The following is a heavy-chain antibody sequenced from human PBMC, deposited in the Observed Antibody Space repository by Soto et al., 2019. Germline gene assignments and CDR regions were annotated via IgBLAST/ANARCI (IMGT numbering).Heavy chain of an antibody. Sequence: EVQLLESGGGLVQPGGSLRLSCAASGVTFRSYAMSWVRQAPGNGLEWVSVISGSGDFTFYADSVKGRFTISRDNSKNKLYLQMNSLSAEDTAVYYCAKTPADILDSLGQGTMVTVSS. CDR3: AKTPADILDS. V-gene: IGHV3-23*01. D-gene: IGHD3-9*01. CDR2: ISGSGDFT. J-gene: IGHJ4*02. CDR1: GVTFRSYA.